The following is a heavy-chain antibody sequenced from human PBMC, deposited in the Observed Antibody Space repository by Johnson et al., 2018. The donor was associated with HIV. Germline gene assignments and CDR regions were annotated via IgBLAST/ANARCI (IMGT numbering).Heavy chain of an antibody. Sequence: VQLVEYGGGLVQPGGSLRLSCAASGFTVSSNYMNWVRQAPGKGLEWVSVIYGGGRTYYADSVKGRVTISRDNSKNTPYLQMSSLRVEDTAVYYCARDLVVVVAAAGPVGDASDIWGQGTMVTVSS. V-gene: IGHV3-66*01. CDR2: IYGGGRT. D-gene: IGHD2-15*01. CDR3: ARDLVVVVAAAGPVGDASDI. J-gene: IGHJ3*02. CDR1: GFTVSSNY.